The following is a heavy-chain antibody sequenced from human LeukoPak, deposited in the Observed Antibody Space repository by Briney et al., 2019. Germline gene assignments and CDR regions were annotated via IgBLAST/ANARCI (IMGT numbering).Heavy chain of an antibody. CDR3: AKESPYRAPTRTYYFDY. CDR2: ISGSDGRL. D-gene: IGHD1-14*01. Sequence: PGGSLRLSCAASGFTFSSYAMSWVRQAPGKGLEWVSAISGSDGRLFYADSVKGRFTISRDNSKNTVFLQMNSLRAEDTALYYCAKESPYRAPTRTYYFDYWGQGTLVTVSS. V-gene: IGHV3-23*01. J-gene: IGHJ4*02. CDR1: GFTFSSYA.